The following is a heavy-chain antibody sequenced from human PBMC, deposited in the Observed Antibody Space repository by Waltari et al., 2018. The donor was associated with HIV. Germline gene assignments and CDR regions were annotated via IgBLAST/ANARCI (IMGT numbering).Heavy chain of an antibody. D-gene: IGHD3-9*01. V-gene: IGHV3-74*01. CDR1: GCIVRNHW. J-gene: IGHJ4*02. Sequence: VQLVESGGGSIKTGGSLRLSCAGSGCIVRNHWMDWVRQGPGKGLVWVARINSDGSTRNYADAVKGRFVISRDNSRNTVYLQLNRVKVEDTAVYFCARASHYIEFSTFDGDYYFDLWGRGTRVAVSS. CDR3: ARASHYIEFSTFDGDYYFDL. CDR2: INSDGSTR.